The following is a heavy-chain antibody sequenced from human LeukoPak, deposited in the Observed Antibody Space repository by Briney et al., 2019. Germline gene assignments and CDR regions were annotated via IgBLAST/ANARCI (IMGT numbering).Heavy chain of an antibody. V-gene: IGHV3-21*01. J-gene: IGHJ4*02. D-gene: IGHD2-2*01. CDR2: IDTSSRYI. CDR1: GFTFSSYA. Sequence: GGSLRLSGAASGFTFSSYAMTWVRQAPGKGLEWVSFIDTSSRYIYQADSVKGRFTISRDNAKSSLFLQMNSLRAEDTAVYYCARVGGHCTSTSCPPPDYWGQGTLVTVSS. CDR3: ARVGGHCTSTSCPPPDY.